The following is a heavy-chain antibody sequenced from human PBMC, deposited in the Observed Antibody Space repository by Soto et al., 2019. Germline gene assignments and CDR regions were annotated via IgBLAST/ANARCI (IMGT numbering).Heavy chain of an antibody. CDR2: ISGSGTTI. D-gene: IGHD3-10*01. J-gene: IGHJ4*02. CDR3: ARVVLLWFGSQFDD. Sequence: QVQLVESGGGLVKPGGSLRLSCAASGFTFSDFYMSWIRQAPGKGLEWLSYISGSGTTIYYADSVKGRFTISRDNAKDSLYLQMSSLRAEDTAVYYCARVVLLWFGSQFDDWGQGTLVTVSS. V-gene: IGHV3-11*01. CDR1: GFTFSDFY.